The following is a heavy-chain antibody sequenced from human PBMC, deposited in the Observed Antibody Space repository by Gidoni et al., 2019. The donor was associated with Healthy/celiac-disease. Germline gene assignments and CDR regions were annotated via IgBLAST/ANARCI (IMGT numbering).Heavy chain of an antibody. CDR3: ARLGYYGGNSGVY. CDR2: IYYSGSN. V-gene: IGHV4-39*01. D-gene: IGHD4-17*01. Sequence: QLQLQESGPGLVKPSETLSLTCTVSCCPISSSSYYWGWIRQPPGKGLEWIGSIYYSGSNYYNPSLKSRVTISVDTSKNQFSLKLSSVTAADTAVYYCARLGYYGGNSGVYWGQGTLVTGSS. J-gene: IGHJ4*02. CDR1: CCPISSSSYY.